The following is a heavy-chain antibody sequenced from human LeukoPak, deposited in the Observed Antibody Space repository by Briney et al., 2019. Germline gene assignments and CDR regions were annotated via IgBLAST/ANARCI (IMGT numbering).Heavy chain of an antibody. D-gene: IGHD3-10*01. J-gene: IGHJ4*02. CDR3: LYGSGSSFDY. Sequence: GGSLRLSCSASGFTFSSYAMHWVRQAPGKGLEYVSAISSNGGSTYYADSVKGRFTISRDNSKNTLCLQMSSLRAEDTAVYYCLYGSGSSFDYWGQGTLVTVSS. CDR1: GFTFSSYA. CDR2: ISSNGGST. V-gene: IGHV3-64D*06.